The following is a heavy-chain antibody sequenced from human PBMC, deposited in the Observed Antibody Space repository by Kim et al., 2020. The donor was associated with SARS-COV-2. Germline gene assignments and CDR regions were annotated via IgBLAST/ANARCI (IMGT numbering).Heavy chain of an antibody. Sequence: SETLSLTCAVYGGSFSGYYWSWIRQPPGKGLEWIGEINHSGSTNYNPSLKSRVTISVDTSKNQFSLKLSSVTAADTAVYYCARATIVVVPAATMLWGRNYYYYGMDVWGQGTTVTVSS. J-gene: IGHJ6*02. CDR2: INHSGST. CDR3: ARATIVVVPAATMLWGRNYYYYGMDV. V-gene: IGHV4-34*01. D-gene: IGHD2-2*01. CDR1: GGSFSGYY.